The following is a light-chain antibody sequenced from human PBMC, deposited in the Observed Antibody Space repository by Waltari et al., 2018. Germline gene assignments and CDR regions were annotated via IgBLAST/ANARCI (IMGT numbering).Light chain of an antibody. Sequence: QSALTQPRSGSGSPGQSVTISCTGTSSDVGGYNYVSWYHQHPGKDPKLMIYAVTKRPSGFPDRFSGYKSGNTASLTISGLQAEDEADYYCCSYAGSYTWVFGGGTKLTVL. CDR1: SSDVGGYNY. CDR3: CSYAGSYTWV. J-gene: IGLJ2*01. V-gene: IGLV2-11*02. CDR2: AVT.